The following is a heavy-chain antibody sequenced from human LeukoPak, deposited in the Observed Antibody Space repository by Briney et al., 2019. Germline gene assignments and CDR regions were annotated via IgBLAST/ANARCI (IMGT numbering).Heavy chain of an antibody. CDR3: ARGIYGDSVAFDY. CDR1: GFTFSSYN. J-gene: IGHJ4*02. D-gene: IGHD4-17*01. Sequence: GGSLRLSCAASGFTFSSYNIHWVRQPPGRGLVWVSRIESDGRRTKYADSVAGRFTISRDHAKNTVYLQMNSLTDEDTAVYYCARGIYGDSVAFDYWGQGALVTVSS. CDR2: IESDGRRT. V-gene: IGHV3-74*01.